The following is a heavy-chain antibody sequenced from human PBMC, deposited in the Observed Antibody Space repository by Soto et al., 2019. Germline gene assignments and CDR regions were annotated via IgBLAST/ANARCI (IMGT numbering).Heavy chain of an antibody. J-gene: IGHJ4*02. V-gene: IGHV3-23*01. CDR2: ISGSGGSA. D-gene: IGHD7-27*01. CDR3: AKEVSLGSTVDLGY. Sequence: GGSLRLSCAASGFTFSIFAMSWVRQSPGKGLEWVSTISGSGGSAYYADAVKGRFTISRDNSMGTLYLQMKSLRVEDTAIYYCAKEVSLGSTVDLGYWGQGALVTVSS. CDR1: GFTFSIFA.